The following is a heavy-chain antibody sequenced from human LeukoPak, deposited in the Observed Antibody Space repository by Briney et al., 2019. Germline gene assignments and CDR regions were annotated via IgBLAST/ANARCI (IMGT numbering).Heavy chain of an antibody. CDR1: GGSISSGGYY. V-gene: IGHV4-31*03. D-gene: IGHD5-18*01. CDR2: IYYSGST. CDR3: ARDGGSDSYGSYYFDY. J-gene: IGHJ4*02. Sequence: SQTLSLTCTVSGGSISSGGYYWSWIRQHPGKSLEWIGYIYYSGSTYYNPSLKSRVTISVDTSKNQFSLKLSSVTAADTAVYYCARDGGSDSYGSYYFDYWGQGTLVTVSS.